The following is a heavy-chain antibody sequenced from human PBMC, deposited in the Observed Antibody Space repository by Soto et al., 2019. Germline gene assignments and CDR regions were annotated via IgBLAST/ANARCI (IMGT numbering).Heavy chain of an antibody. Sequence: SGPTLVNPTQTLTLTCTFSGFSPSTSGVGVGWIRQPPGKALEWLALIYWDDDKRYSPSLKSRLTITKDTSKNQVVLTMTNMDPVDTATYYCEHSIGSGCLDYWGQGTLVTVSS. J-gene: IGHJ4*02. CDR2: IYWDDDK. V-gene: IGHV2-5*02. CDR1: GFSPSTSGVG. CDR3: EHSIGSGCLDY. D-gene: IGHD6-19*01.